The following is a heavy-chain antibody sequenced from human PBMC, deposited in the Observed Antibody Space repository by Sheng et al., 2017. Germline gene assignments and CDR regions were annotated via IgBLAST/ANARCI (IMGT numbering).Heavy chain of an antibody. Sequence: QVQLVESGGGVVQPGRSLRLSCAASGFTFSSYGMHWVRQAPGKGLEWVSVITSGGMTTYSADSVKGRFTLSRDNSKNTVYLQMNSLRADDTAVYYCAKETNSGWYSFDYWGQGTLVTVSS. CDR3: AKETNSGWYSFDY. J-gene: IGHJ4*02. V-gene: IGHV3-NL1*01. D-gene: IGHD6-19*01. CDR1: GFTFSSYG. CDR2: ITSGGMTT.